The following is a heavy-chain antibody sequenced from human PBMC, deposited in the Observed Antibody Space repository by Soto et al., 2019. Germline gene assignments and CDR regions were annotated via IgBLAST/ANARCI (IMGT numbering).Heavy chain of an antibody. J-gene: IGHJ5*02. CDR2: IIPIFGTA. Sequence: SVKVSCKASGGTFSSYAISWVRQAPGQGLEWMGGIIPIFGTANYAQKFQGRVTITADESTSTAYMELSSLRSEDTAVYYCVRIKDELLWPNWFDPWGQGTLVTVSS. CDR3: VRIKDELLWPNWFDP. D-gene: IGHD1-7*01. V-gene: IGHV1-69*13. CDR1: GGTFSSYA.